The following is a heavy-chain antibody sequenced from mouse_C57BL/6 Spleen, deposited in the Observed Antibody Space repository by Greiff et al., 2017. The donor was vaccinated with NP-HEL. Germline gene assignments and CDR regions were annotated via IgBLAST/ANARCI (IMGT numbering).Heavy chain of an antibody. V-gene: IGHV1-15*01. Sequence: VQLQQSGAELVRPGASVTLSCKASGYTFTDYEMHWVKQTPVHGLEWIGAIDPETGGTAYNQKFKGKAILTADKSSSTAYMERRSLTSEDSAVYYCTRSGYAMDYWGQGTSVTVSS. CDR1: GYTFTDYE. CDR3: TRSGYAMDY. J-gene: IGHJ4*01. CDR2: IDPETGGT.